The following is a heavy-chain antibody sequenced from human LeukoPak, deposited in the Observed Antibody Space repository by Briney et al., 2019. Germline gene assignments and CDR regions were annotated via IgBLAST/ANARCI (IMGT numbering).Heavy chain of an antibody. CDR2: IYYSGST. J-gene: IGHJ4*02. CDR1: GGSISSYY. CDR3: ARGRVYSSGRRYYFDY. V-gene: IGHV4-59*12. D-gene: IGHD6-19*01. Sequence: SETLSLTCTVSGGSISSYYWSWIRQPPGKGLEWIGYIYYSGSTNYNPSLKSRVTISVDTSKNQFSLKLSSVTAADTAVYYCARGRVYSSGRRYYFDYWGQGTLVTVSS.